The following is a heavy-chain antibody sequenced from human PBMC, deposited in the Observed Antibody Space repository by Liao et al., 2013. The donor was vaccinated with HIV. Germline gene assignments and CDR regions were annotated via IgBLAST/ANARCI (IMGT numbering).Heavy chain of an antibody. J-gene: IGHJ3*01. CDR3: ARGSRYFDWILSGPRLITDAFSF. V-gene: IGHV4-34*01. CDR2: INHSGST. CDR1: GGSFSGYN. Sequence: QVQLQQWGAGLLKPSETLSLTCDVYGGSFSGYNWSWIRQPPGKGLEWIGEINHSGSTNYNPSLKSRVTISVDTSKNQFSLKLSSVTAADTAVYYCARGSRYFDWILSGPRLITDAFSFWGQGTMVTVSS. D-gene: IGHD3-9*01.